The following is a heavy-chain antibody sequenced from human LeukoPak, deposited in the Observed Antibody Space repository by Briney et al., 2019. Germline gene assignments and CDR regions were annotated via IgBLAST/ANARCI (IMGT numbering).Heavy chain of an antibody. CDR2: ISADGYST. CDR3: AKNGYNSGWYDS. D-gene: IGHD6-25*01. CDR1: GFTFSSYD. J-gene: IGHJ5*01. Sequence: GGSLRLSCAASGFTFSSYDMSWVRQAPGKGLEWVSRISADGYSTYYADSVKGRFTLSRDNSKSTLYLQMNSLRAEDTAVYYCAKNGYNSGWYDSWGQGTLVIVSS. V-gene: IGHV3-23*01.